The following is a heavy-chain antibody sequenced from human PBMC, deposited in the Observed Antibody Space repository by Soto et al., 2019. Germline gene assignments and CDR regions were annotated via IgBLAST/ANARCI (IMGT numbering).Heavy chain of an antibody. CDR3: AKERSSGWSLDY. CDR2: ISGSGDST. D-gene: IGHD6-19*01. V-gene: IGHV3-23*01. J-gene: IGHJ4*02. Sequence: SLRLSCAASGFTFSSYSMNWVRQAPGKGLEWVSGISGSGDSTYYADSVKGRFTVSRDNSKNTLYLQMNSLRAEDTAVFYCAKERSSGWSLDYWGQGTLVTVSS. CDR1: GFTFSSYS.